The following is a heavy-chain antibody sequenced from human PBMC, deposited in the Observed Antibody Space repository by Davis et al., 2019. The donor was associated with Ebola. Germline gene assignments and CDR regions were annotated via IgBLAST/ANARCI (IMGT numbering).Heavy chain of an antibody. D-gene: IGHD3-3*01. CDR3: ARRLLGWSGYYYDY. Sequence: PSETLSLTCTVSGGSISSGGYYWSWIRQPPGKGLEWIGYIYYSGSTNYNPSLKSRVTISVDTSKNQFSLKLSSVTASDTAVYYCARRLLGWSGYYYDYWGQGTLVTVSS. CDR2: IYYSGST. CDR1: GGSISSGGYY. J-gene: IGHJ4*02. V-gene: IGHV4-61*08.